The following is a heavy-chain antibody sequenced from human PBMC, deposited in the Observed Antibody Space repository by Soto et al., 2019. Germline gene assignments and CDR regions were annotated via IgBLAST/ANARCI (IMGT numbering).Heavy chain of an antibody. CDR1: GSSVSNSNW. Sequence: QVQLQESGPGLVKPSGTLSLTCVVSGSSVSNSNWWTWVRQPPGKGLEWIGEIYHTGDTNYNPSLMSRVTISIDQSSNQFSLRLGSVTAAYTAVYFCARNGIYYCYMDVWGRGTTVTVSS. D-gene: IGHD1-1*01. CDR3: ARNGIYYCYMDV. V-gene: IGHV4-4*02. J-gene: IGHJ6*03. CDR2: IYHTGDT.